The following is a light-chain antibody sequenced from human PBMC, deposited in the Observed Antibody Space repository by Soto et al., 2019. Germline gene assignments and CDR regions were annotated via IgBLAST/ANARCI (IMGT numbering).Light chain of an antibody. J-gene: IGLJ2*01. CDR3: AAWDDSLHGVV. CDR1: SSNIGSNT. CDR2: SNN. Sequence: QSVLTQPPSASGTPGQRVTISCSGSSSNIGSNTVNWYQQLPGTAPKLLIYSNNQRPSGVPDRFSGSKSGTSASLAIGGLQSEDEAEYYCAAWDDSLHGVVFGGGTKLTVL. V-gene: IGLV1-44*01.